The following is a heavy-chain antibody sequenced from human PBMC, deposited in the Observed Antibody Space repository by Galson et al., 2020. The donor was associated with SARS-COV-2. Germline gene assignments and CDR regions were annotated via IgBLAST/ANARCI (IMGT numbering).Heavy chain of an antibody. CDR2: ISYDGSNK. V-gene: IGHV3-30-3*01. Sequence: GESLKISCAASVFTFSSYAMHWVRQAPGKGLEWVAVISYDGSNKYYADSVKGRFTISRDNSKNTLYLQMNSLRAEDTAVYYCARARDGYRNFDYWGQGTLVTVSS. CDR3: ARARDGYRNFDY. J-gene: IGHJ4*02. CDR1: VFTFSSYA. D-gene: IGHD5-12*01.